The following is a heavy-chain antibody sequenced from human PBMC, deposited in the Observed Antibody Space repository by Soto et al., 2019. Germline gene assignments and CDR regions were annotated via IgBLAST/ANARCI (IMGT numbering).Heavy chain of an antibody. V-gene: IGHV3-30*18. CDR2: ISYDGSNK. CDR1: GFTFSSYG. Sequence: QVQLVESGGGVVQPVRSLRLSCAASGFTFSSYGMHWVRQAPGKGLEWVAVISYDGSNKYYADSVKGRFTISRDNSKNTLYLQMNSLRAADTAVYYCANFLNYYYYGMDVWGQGTTVTVSS. CDR3: ANFLNYYYYGMDV. J-gene: IGHJ6*02.